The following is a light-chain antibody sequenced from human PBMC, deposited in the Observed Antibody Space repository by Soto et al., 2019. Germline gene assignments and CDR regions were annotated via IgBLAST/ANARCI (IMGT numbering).Light chain of an antibody. CDR2: DVS. V-gene: IGLV2-14*01. CDR1: SSDVGGYNY. CDR3: SSYTSSSTLEGDVV. Sequence: QSALTQPASVSGSPGQSITISCTGTSSDVGGYNYVSWYQQHPGKAPKLMIYDVSNRPSGVSNRFSGSKSGNTASLTISGLQAEDEADYYCSSYTSSSTLEGDVVFGGGTQLTVL. J-gene: IGLJ2*01.